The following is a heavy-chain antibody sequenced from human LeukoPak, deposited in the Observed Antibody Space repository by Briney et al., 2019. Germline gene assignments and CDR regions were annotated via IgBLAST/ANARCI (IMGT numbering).Heavy chain of an antibody. Sequence: SVKASCKASGGTFSSYAISWVRQAPGQGLEWMGGIIPIFGTANYAQKFQGRVTITADESTSTAYMELSSLRSEDTAVYYCARDLSTTGLVPHYYYYMDVWGKGTTVTVSS. V-gene: IGHV1-69*01. CDR2: IIPIFGTA. CDR1: GGTFSSYA. CDR3: ARDLSTTGLVPHYYYYMDV. D-gene: IGHD1-1*01. J-gene: IGHJ6*03.